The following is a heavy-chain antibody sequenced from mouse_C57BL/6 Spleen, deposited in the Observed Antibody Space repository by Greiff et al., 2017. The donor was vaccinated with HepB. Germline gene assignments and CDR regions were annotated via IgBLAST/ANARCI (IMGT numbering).Heavy chain of an antibody. J-gene: IGHJ2*01. D-gene: IGHD1-1*01. Sequence: EVHLVESGGGLVKPGGSLKLSCAASGFTFSSYTMSWVRQTPEKRLEWVATISGGGGNTYYPDSVKGRFTISRDNAKNTLYLQMSSLRSEDTALYYCARRDYYGSSYDYFDYWGQGTTLTVSS. CDR1: GFTFSSYT. CDR2: ISGGGGNT. CDR3: ARRDYYGSSYDYFDY. V-gene: IGHV5-9*01.